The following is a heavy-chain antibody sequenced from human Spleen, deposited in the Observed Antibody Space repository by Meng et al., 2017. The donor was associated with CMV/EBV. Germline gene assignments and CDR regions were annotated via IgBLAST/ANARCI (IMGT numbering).Heavy chain of an antibody. Sequence: QGQLQQWGAGLLKPSETLSRTCAVYGGSFSGYYWSWIRQPPGKGLEWIGEINHSGSTNYNPSLKSRVTISVDTSKNQFSLKLSSVTAADTAVYYCARVRYFDCDYWGQGTLVTVSS. J-gene: IGHJ4*02. V-gene: IGHV4-34*01. D-gene: IGHD3-9*01. CDR1: GGSFSGYY. CDR2: INHSGST. CDR3: ARVRYFDCDY.